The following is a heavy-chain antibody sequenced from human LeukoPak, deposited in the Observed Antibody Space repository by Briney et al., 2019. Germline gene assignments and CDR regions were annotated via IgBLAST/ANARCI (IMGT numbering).Heavy chain of an antibody. Sequence: PSQTLSLTCTVSGGSISSYYWSWIRQPAGKGLEWIGRIYTSGSTNYNPSLKSRVTISVDKYKHQFSLKLSSVTAADTAVYYCARVGDGHNYDYWGQGTLVGVSS. CDR2: IYTSGST. V-gene: IGHV4-4*07. CDR3: ARVGDGHNYDY. D-gene: IGHD5-24*01. J-gene: IGHJ4*02. CDR1: GGSISSYY.